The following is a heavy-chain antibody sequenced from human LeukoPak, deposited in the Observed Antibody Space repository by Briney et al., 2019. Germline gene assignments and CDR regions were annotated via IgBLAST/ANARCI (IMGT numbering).Heavy chain of an antibody. CDR3: ARGPYSSSSG. J-gene: IGHJ4*02. Sequence: SETLSLTCTVSGGSISSGGYYWSWIRQHPGKGLEWIGYIYYSGSTYYNPSLKSRVTISVDTSKNQFSLKLSSVTAADTAVYYCARGPYSSSSGWGQGTLVTVPS. CDR1: GGSISSGGYY. V-gene: IGHV4-31*03. CDR2: IYYSGST. D-gene: IGHD6-6*01.